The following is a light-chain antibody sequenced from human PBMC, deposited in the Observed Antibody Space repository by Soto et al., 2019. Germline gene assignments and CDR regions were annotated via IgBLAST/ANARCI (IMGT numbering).Light chain of an antibody. CDR2: DVS. J-gene: IGLJ1*01. CDR3: CSYAGRYTYV. Sequence: QSALTQPRSVSGSPGQSVTISCTRASSDVGGYNYVSWYQQHPGKAPKLMIYDVSKRPSRVPDRFSGSKSGNTASLTISGLQTEDEADYYCCSYAGRYTYVFGTGTKVTVL. CDR1: SSDVGGYNY. V-gene: IGLV2-11*01.